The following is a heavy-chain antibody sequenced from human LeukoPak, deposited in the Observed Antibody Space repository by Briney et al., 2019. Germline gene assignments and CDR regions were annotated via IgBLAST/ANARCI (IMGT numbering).Heavy chain of an antibody. Sequence: GGSLRLSCAASGFSFSSYWMTWVRQGPGRGLEWVANINQDGGEKYYVDSVKGRFTISRDNAKNSLYLQMDSLRVDDTGVYYCARGTSNSGFDYWGQGTLVTVSS. CDR2: INQDGGEK. D-gene: IGHD1-1*01. CDR1: GFSFSSYW. V-gene: IGHV3-7*01. J-gene: IGHJ4*02. CDR3: ARGTSNSGFDY.